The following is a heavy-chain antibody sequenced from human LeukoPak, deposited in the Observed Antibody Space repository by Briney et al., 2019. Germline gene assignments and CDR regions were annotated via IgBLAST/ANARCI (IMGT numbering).Heavy chain of an antibody. Sequence: GGSLRLSCAASGFTVSSNYMSWVRQAPGKGLEWVSVIYSGGSTYYADSVKGRFTISRDNSKNTLYLQMNSLRSDDTAVYYCARVASGSYRDLYYFDYWGQGTLVTASS. V-gene: IGHV3-53*05. CDR3: ARVASGSYRDLYYFDY. J-gene: IGHJ4*02. CDR2: IYSGGST. CDR1: GFTVSSNY. D-gene: IGHD1-26*01.